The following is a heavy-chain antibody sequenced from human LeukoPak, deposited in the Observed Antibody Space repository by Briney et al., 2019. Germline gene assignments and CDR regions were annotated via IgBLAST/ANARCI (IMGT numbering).Heavy chain of an antibody. V-gene: IGHV4-59*01. CDR3: ARAKYGDYVDY. CDR1: GGSISSYY. CDR2: ICYSGST. D-gene: IGHD4-17*01. J-gene: IGHJ4*02. Sequence: SETLSLTCTVSGGSISSYYWSWIRQPPGKGLEWIGYICYSGSTNYNPSLKSRVTISVDTSKNQFSLKLSSVTAADTAVYYCARAKYGDYVDYWGQGTLVTVSS.